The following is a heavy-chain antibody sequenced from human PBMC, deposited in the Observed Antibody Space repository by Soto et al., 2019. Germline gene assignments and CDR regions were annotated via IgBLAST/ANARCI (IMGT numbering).Heavy chain of an antibody. J-gene: IGHJ5*02. V-gene: IGHV4-31*03. CDR3: AKLSCTSSTCYFPGWFDP. Sequence: QVQLQESGPGLVKPSETLSLTCTVSGDSISGGASFWSWIRQPPGKGLEWIANVYYSGSSYYNPSLKIRLNISVDTTKTRFSLQLKSMTAADTAVYYCAKLSCTSSTCYFPGWFDPWGQGTLVTVSS. CDR1: GDSISGGASF. CDR2: VYYSGSS. D-gene: IGHD2-2*01.